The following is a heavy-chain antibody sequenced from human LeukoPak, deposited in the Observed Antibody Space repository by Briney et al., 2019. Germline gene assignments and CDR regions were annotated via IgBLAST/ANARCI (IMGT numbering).Heavy chain of an antibody. CDR1: GFTFSSYA. Sequence: GGSLRLSCAASGFTFSSYAMSWVRQAPGKGLEWVSAISGSGGSTYYADSVKGRFTISRDNARNSQYLQINSLRPEDTAVYYCARIGYSSSSFDYWGQGTLVTVSS. CDR3: ARIGYSSSSFDY. J-gene: IGHJ4*02. D-gene: IGHD6-6*01. V-gene: IGHV3-23*01. CDR2: ISGSGGST.